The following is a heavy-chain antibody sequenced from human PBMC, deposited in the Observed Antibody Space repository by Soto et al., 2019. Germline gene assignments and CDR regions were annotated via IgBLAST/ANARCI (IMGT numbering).Heavy chain of an antibody. CDR3: ARTACRDGYNSGGYFDY. Sequence: SGPTLVNPTQTLTLTCTFSGFSLSTSGMCVSWIRQPPGKALEWLALIDWDGNKYYSTYLKTRLTISKDTSKNQVFLTMTNMDPVDTATYYCARTACRDGYNSGGYFDYWGQGTLVTVS. J-gene: IGHJ4*02. V-gene: IGHV2-70*01. CDR1: GFSLSTSGMC. CDR2: IDWDGNK. D-gene: IGHD5-12*01.